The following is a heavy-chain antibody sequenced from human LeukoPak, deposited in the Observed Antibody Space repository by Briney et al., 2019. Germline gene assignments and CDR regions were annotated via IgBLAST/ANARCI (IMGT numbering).Heavy chain of an antibody. CDR2: FDPEDGET. V-gene: IGHV1-24*01. D-gene: IGHD3-9*01. J-gene: IGHJ4*02. Sequence: ASVKVSFKVSGYTLTELSMHWVRQAPGKGREWMGGFDPEDGETIYAQKFQGRVTMTEDTSTDTAYMELSSLRSEDTAVYYCATGLWYYDILTGNYFDYWGQGTLVTVSS. CDR1: GYTLTELS. CDR3: ATGLWYYDILTGNYFDY.